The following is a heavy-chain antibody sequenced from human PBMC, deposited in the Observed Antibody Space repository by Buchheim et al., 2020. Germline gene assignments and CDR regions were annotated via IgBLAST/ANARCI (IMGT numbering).Heavy chain of an antibody. CDR2: ISYDGSNK. CDR3: AKRLTTVTTLFDY. J-gene: IGHJ4*02. Sequence: QVQLVESGGGVVQPGRSLRLSCAASGFTFSSYGMHWVRQAPGKGLEWVAVISYDGSNKYYADSVKGRFTISRDNSKNTLYLQMNSLRAEDTAVYYCAKRLTTVTTLFDYWGQGTL. V-gene: IGHV3-30*18. CDR1: GFTFSSYG. D-gene: IGHD4-17*01.